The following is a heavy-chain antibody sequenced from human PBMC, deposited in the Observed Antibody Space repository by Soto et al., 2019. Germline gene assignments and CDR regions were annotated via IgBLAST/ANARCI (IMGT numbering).Heavy chain of an antibody. D-gene: IGHD3-9*01. CDR1: GXTFSSYA. J-gene: IGHJ4*02. V-gene: IGHV1-46*03. CDR2: IIPSGGST. CDR3: ARVRSRYFDWLSPFDY. Sequence: GASLKVXCKXSGXTFSSYAISWVRQAPGQGLEWMGIIIPSGGSTSYAQKFQGRVTMTRDTSTSTVYMELSSLRSEDTAVYYCARVRSRYFDWLSPFDYWGQGTLVTVSS.